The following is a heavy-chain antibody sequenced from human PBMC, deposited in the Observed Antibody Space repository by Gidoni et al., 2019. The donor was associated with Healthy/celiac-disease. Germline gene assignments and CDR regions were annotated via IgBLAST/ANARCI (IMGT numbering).Heavy chain of an antibody. Sequence: QVQLQQRGAGLLKPSATLSLTCAVYGGSSSGYYWSWIRQPPGKGLEWIGEINQSGSSNYNTSLKSRVTISVDTSKNQFSLKLSSVTAADTAVYYCARGVGRRSSTFQVGYSYYFDYWGQGTLVTVSS. V-gene: IGHV4-34*01. CDR3: ARGVGRRSSTFQVGYSYYFDY. CDR1: GGSSSGYY. CDR2: INQSGSS. J-gene: IGHJ4*02. D-gene: IGHD2-2*01.